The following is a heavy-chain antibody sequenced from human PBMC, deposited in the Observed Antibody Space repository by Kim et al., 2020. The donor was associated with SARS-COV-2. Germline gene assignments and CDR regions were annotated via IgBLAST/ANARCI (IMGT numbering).Heavy chain of an antibody. V-gene: IGHV3-30*01. D-gene: IGHD2-15*01. Sequence: EAVKGRFTISRYNSKNTLYLHMNSLRAEDTAVYYCARGYCSGGSCYSADYWGQGTLVTVSS. CDR3: ARGYCSGGSCYSADY. J-gene: IGHJ4*02.